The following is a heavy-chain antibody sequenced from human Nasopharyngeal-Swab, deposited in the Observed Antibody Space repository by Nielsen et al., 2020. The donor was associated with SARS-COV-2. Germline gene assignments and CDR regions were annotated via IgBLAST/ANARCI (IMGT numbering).Heavy chain of an antibody. CDR3: ARDLGGGYCTTTNCPGS. J-gene: IGHJ1*01. CDR1: GFTFTRYA. CDR2: MSGTGGTT. V-gene: IGHV3-23*01. D-gene: IGHD2-2*01. Sequence: GGSLRLSCAASGFTFTRYAMNWVRQAPGKGLEWVSLMSGTGGTTYYTDSVKGRFSISRDSSTNTLYLQMNNVRAEDTAVYYCARDLGGGYCTTTNCPGSWGQGTLVTVSS.